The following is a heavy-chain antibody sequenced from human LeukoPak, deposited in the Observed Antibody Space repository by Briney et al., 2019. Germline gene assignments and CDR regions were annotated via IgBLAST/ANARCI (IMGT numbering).Heavy chain of an antibody. Sequence: PGGSLRLSCAASGFTFISYGMHWVRQAPGKGLEWVAVISYDGSNKYYADSVKGRFAISRDNSKNTLYLQMNSLRAEDTAVYYCAKIYYDSSGSDWGQGTLVTVS. CDR2: ISYDGSNK. D-gene: IGHD3-22*01. CDR3: AKIYYDSSGSD. V-gene: IGHV3-30*18. J-gene: IGHJ4*02. CDR1: GFTFISYG.